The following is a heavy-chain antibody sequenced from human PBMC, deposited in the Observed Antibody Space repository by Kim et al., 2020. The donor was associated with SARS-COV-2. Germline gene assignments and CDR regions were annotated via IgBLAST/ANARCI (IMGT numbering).Heavy chain of an antibody. Sequence: ASVKVSCKVSGYTLTELSMHWVRQAPGKGLEWMGGFDPEDGETIYAQKFQGRVTMTEDTSTDTAYMELSSLRSEDTAVYYCATAGKERHQNYYYYGMDVWGQGTTVTVSS. V-gene: IGHV1-24*01. J-gene: IGHJ6*02. CDR1: GYTLTELS. CDR2: FDPEDGET. CDR3: ATAGKERHQNYYYYGMDV. D-gene: IGHD3-10*01.